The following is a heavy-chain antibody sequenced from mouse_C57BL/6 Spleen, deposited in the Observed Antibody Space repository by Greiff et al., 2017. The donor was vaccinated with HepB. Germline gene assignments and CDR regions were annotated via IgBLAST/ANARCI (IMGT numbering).Heavy chain of an antibody. CDR1: GYTFTSYW. J-gene: IGHJ4*01. V-gene: IGHV1-50*01. CDR2: IDPSDSYT. CDR3: ARFSVNYGAMDY. Sequence: QVQLQQSGAELVKPGASVKLSCKASGYTFTSYWMQWVKQRPGQGLEWIGEIDPSDSYTNYNQKFKGKATLTVDKSSSTAYLQLSSLTSEDSAVYYCARFSVNYGAMDYWGQVTSVTVSS. D-gene: IGHD1-1*01.